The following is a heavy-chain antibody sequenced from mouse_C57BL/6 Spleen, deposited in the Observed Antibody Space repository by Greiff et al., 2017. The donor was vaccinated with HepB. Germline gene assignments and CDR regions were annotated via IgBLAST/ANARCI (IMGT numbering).Heavy chain of an antibody. CDR1: GYAFSSSW. CDR2: IYPGDGDT. V-gene: IGHV1-82*01. D-gene: IGHD3-3*01. Sequence: VQLQQSGPELVKPGASVKISCKASGYAFSSSWMNWVKQRPGKGLEWIGRIYPGDGDTNYNGKFKGKATLTADKSSSTAYMQLSSLTSEDSAVYFCARRGWAHYAMDYWGQGTPVTVSS. J-gene: IGHJ4*01. CDR3: ARRGWAHYAMDY.